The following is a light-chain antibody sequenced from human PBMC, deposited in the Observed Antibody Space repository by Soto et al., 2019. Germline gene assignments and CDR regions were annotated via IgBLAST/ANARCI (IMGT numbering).Light chain of an antibody. V-gene: IGKV3-15*01. J-gene: IGKJ2*01. CDR1: QSVSSN. CDR2: GAF. CDR3: QQYNKWPPYT. Sequence: EIVMTQSPATLSVSPGERASLSCRASQSVSSNLAWYQQKPGQAPRLLIYGAFTRATGIPARFSGSGSGTEFTLTISSLQSEDFAGYYCQQYNKWPPYTFGQGTKLDIK.